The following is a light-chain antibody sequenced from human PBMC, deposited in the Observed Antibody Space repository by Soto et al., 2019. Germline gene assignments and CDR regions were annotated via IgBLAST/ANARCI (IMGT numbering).Light chain of an antibody. CDR2: KAS. V-gene: IGKV1-5*03. J-gene: IGKJ2*01. CDR3: QQYNDYHT. Sequence: DIQMTQSPSTLSASVGDRVTITCRASQSISTWLAWYQQKPGKAPKLLIQKASSLESGVPSRFSGSGSGTEFTLIISSLHPDDFATYYCQQYNDYHTFGQGTKLEIK. CDR1: QSISTW.